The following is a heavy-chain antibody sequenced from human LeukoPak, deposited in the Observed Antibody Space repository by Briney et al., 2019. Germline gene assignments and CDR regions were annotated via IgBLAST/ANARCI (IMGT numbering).Heavy chain of an antibody. Sequence: TGGSLRLSCAASGFTFSDYYMSWIRQAPGKGLEWVSYISSSGSTIYYADSVKGRFTISRDNARNSMYLQMNSLRVEDTAVYYCTSWGDTTAEYFQRWGQGTLVTVSS. CDR1: GFTFSDYY. CDR3: TSWGDTTAEYFQR. V-gene: IGHV3-11*04. CDR2: ISSSGSTI. D-gene: IGHD2-21*02. J-gene: IGHJ1*01.